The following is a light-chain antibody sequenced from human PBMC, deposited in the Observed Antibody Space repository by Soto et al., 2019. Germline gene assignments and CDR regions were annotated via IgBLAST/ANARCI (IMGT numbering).Light chain of an antibody. CDR2: ADN. CDR1: SSNIGAGYD. CDR3: QSYDTSLSGVI. V-gene: IGLV1-40*01. J-gene: IGLJ2*01. Sequence: QSVLTQTPSVSGAPGQKITMSCTGSSSNIGAGYDVHWYQQVPGAAPRLLIYADNNRPSGVPDRLSASKSGTLASLAITGLQIEDEANYYCQSYDTSLSGVIFGAGTKLTVL.